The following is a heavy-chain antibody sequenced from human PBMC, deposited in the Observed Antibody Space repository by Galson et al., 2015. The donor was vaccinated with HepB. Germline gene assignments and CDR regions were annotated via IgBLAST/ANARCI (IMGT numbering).Heavy chain of an antibody. CDR2: IYWDDDK. CDR1: GFSLSTSGVG. Sequence: PALVKPTQTLTLTCTFSGFSLSTSGVGVGWIRQPPGKALEWLALIYWDDDKRYSSSLKSRLTITKDTSKNQVVLTVTNMGPVDAATYYCARLYDILTGYYILDYYYYMDVWGKGTTVTVSS. D-gene: IGHD3-9*01. V-gene: IGHV2-5*02. J-gene: IGHJ6*03. CDR3: ARLYDILTGYYILDYYYYMDV.